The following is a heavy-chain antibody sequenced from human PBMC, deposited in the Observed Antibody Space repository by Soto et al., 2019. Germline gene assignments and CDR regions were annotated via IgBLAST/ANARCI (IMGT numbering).Heavy chain of an antibody. J-gene: IGHJ5*02. Sequence: EVQLVESGGGLVKPGGSLRLSCAASGFTFSSYSMNWVRQAPGKGLEWVSSISSSSSYIYYADSVKGRFTISRDNAKNSLYLQMNSLRAEDTAVYYCARAPPHSYGWEYNWFDPWGQATLVTVSS. D-gene: IGHD5-18*01. CDR2: ISSSSSYI. CDR1: GFTFSSYS. V-gene: IGHV3-21*01. CDR3: ARAPPHSYGWEYNWFDP.